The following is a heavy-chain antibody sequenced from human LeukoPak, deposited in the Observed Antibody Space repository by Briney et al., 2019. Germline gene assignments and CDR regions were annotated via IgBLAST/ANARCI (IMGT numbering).Heavy chain of an antibody. CDR2: IYYRGST. J-gene: IGHJ4*02. CDR1: GGSISSDY. CDR3: ARRRQLVEDY. D-gene: IGHD2-15*01. Sequence: SGTLSLTCTVSGGSISSDYWSWIRQRPGKGLGWIGYIYYRGSTNYNPSLKRRVTISVDTSKNQFSLKLASVTAADTAVYYCARRRQLVEDYWGQGTLVTVSS. V-gene: IGHV4-59*01.